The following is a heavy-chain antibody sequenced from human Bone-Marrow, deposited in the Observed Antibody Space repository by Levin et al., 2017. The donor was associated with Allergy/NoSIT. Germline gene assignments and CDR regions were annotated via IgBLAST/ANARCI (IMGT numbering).Heavy chain of an antibody. Sequence: PGGSLRLSCTASGGSIRSHSWGWIRQPPGKGLEWIGHISYTGTTNYNPSLKSRAAISLDTSKNQFSLRLTSVTTADTAIYYCARDSTMVREAYRDYDYYYGMDVWGQGTTVTVSS. CDR3: ARDSTMVREAYRDYDYYYGMDV. J-gene: IGHJ6*02. D-gene: IGHD3-10*01. V-gene: IGHV4-59*11. CDR2: ISYTGTT. CDR1: GGSIRSHS.